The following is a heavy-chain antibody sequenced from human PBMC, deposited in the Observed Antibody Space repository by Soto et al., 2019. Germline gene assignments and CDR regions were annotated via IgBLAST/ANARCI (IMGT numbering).Heavy chain of an antibody. CDR1: GFTFSSYG. J-gene: IGHJ4*02. CDR2: ISYDGSNK. CDR3: AKQGAEMATIGVDYFDY. D-gene: IGHD5-12*01. Sequence: SGGSLRLSCAASGFTFSSYGMHWVRQAPGKGLEWVAVISYDGSNKYCADSVKGRFTISRDNSKNTLYLQMNSLRAEDTAVYYCAKQGAEMATIGVDYFDYWGQGTLVTVSS. V-gene: IGHV3-30*18.